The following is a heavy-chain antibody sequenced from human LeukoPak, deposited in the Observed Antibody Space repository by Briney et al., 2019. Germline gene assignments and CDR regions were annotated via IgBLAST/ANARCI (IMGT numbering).Heavy chain of an antibody. D-gene: IGHD4-11*01. CDR1: GGSLSSSSYY. CDR2: IYYSGST. V-gene: IGHV4-39*01. CDR3: ARPNSMTTVTGGDYYYYMGV. J-gene: IGHJ6*03. Sequence: PSETLSLTCTVSGGSLSSSSYYWGWIRQPPGKGLEWIGSIYYSGSTYYNPSLKSRVTISVDTSKNQFSLKLSSVTAADTAVYYCARPNSMTTVTGGDYYYYMGVWGKGTTVTVSS.